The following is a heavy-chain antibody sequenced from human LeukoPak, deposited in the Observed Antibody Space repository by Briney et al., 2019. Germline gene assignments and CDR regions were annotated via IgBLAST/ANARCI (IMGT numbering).Heavy chain of an antibody. D-gene: IGHD3-9*01. CDR3: APWLADNWFDP. J-gene: IGHJ5*02. CDR2: IRYDGSST. Sequence: GGSLRLSCAASGFIFSTNGMHWVRQAPGKGLEWVAFIRYDGSSTHYADSVKGRFTISRDNSKNTLYLQMNSLRAEDTAVYYCAPWLADNWFDPWGQGTLVTVSS. V-gene: IGHV3-30*02. CDR1: GFIFSTNG.